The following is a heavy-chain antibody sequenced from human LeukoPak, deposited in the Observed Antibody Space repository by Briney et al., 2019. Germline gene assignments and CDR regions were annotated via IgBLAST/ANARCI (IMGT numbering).Heavy chain of an antibody. CDR3: ARDLESVVVPAAIGCFDY. CDR1: GFTFSSYS. J-gene: IGHJ4*02. V-gene: IGHV3-21*04. CDR2: ISSSSSYI. D-gene: IGHD2-2*02. Sequence: GGSLRLSCAAPGFTFSSYSMNWVRQAPGKGLEWVSSISSSSSYIYYADSVKGRFTISRDNAKNSLYLQMNGLRAEDTAVYYCARDLESVVVPAAIGCFDYWGQGTLVTVSS.